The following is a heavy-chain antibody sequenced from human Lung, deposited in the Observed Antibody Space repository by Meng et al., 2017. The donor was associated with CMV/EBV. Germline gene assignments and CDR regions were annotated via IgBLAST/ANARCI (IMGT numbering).Heavy chain of an antibody. J-gene: IGHJ3*02. CDR2: ISFDGSKK. D-gene: IGHD3-10*01. Sequence: FSSYGMHWVRQAPGKGLEWVAVISFDGSKKYYADSVKGRFTISRDNSRNTVYVQMNSLRAEDTAVYYCAKAYYYGSGSYRPDAFDIWGQGTMVTVSS. V-gene: IGHV3-30*18. CDR1: FSSYG. CDR3: AKAYYYGSGSYRPDAFDI.